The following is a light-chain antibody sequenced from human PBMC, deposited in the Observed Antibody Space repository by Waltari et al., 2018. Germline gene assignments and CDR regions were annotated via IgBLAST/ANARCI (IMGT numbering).Light chain of an antibody. CDR2: GAS. CDR1: QRVSSP. Sequence: EIVMTQSPATLSVSLGERATLPRRASQRVSSPLAWYQQRPGQAPRLLIYGASTRATGVPARFSGSGSGTEFTLTISSLQSEDFAIYYCQQYYNWPLTFGGGTKVEIK. CDR3: QQYYNWPLT. V-gene: IGKV3-15*01. J-gene: IGKJ4*01.